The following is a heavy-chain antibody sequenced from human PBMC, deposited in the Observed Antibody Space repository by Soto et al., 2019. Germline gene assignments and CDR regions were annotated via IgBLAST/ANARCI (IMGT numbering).Heavy chain of an antibody. V-gene: IGHV3-74*01. CDR3: AREGGGDYYMDV. CDR2: ITRDGSGT. CDR1: GFTFSSYW. J-gene: IGHJ6*03. D-gene: IGHD2-15*01. Sequence: HPGGSLRLSCAASGFTFSSYWMHWVRQSPGEGLVWVSRITRDGSGTTYTDSVRGRFTVSRDNAKNTFYLHMNSLRAEDTAVYYCAREGGGDYYMDVWGKGTTVTVSS.